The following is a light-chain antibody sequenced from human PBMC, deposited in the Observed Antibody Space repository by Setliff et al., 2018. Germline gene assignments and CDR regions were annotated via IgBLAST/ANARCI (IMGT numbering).Light chain of an antibody. Sequence: QSALTQPRSVSGSPGQSITISCTGTSSDVGGYNYVSWYQQYPGKAPKLMIYDGSKRPSGVPARFSGSKSGNTASLTISVLQAEDEADYYCCSYSRSDTFVFGTGTKV. J-gene: IGLJ1*01. V-gene: IGLV2-11*01. CDR2: DGS. CDR3: CSYSRSDTFV. CDR1: SSDVGGYNY.